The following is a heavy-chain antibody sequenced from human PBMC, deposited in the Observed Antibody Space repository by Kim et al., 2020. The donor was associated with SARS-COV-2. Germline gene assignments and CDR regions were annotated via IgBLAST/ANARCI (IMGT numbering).Heavy chain of an antibody. V-gene: IGHV1-3*01. D-gene: IGHD4-17*01. CDR2: INAGNGNT. CDR3: ARDDLTTVTTIPYYYYGMDV. Sequence: ASVKVSCKASGYTFTSYAMHWVRQAPGQRLEWMGWINAGNGNTKYSQKFQGRVTITRDTSASTAYMELSSLRSEDTAVYYCARDDLTTVTTIPYYYYGMDVWGQGTTVTVSS. CDR1: GYTFTSYA. J-gene: IGHJ6*02.